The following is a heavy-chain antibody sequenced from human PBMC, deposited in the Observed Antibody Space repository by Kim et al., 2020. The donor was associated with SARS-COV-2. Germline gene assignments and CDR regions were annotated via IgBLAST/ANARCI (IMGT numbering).Heavy chain of an antibody. CDR2: ISGSGGST. D-gene: IGHD6-13*01. V-gene: IGHV3-23*01. Sequence: GGSLRLSCAASGSTFSSYAMSWVRQAPGKGLEWVSAISGSGGSTYYADSVKGRFTISRDNSKNTLYLQMNSLRAEDTAVYYCALGVSSSCLSPLDYWGQGTLVTVSS. CDR3: ALGVSSSCLSPLDY. CDR1: GSTFSSYA. J-gene: IGHJ4*02.